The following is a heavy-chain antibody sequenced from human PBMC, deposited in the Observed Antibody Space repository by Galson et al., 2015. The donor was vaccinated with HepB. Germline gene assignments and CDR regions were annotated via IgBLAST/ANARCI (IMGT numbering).Heavy chain of an antibody. J-gene: IGHJ4*02. CDR2: IYWDDDK. CDR3: ARLLGAAAYSH. Sequence: PALVKPTQTLTLTCTFSGFSLSTSGVGVGWIRQPPGKALEWLALIYWDDDKRYSPSLKSRLTITKDTSKNQVVLTMTNMDPVDTATYYCARLLGAAAYSHWGQGTLVTVSS. D-gene: IGHD6-25*01. V-gene: IGHV2-5*02. CDR1: GFSLSTSGVG.